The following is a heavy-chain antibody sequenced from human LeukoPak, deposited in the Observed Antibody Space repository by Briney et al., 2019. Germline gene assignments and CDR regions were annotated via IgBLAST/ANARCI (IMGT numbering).Heavy chain of an antibody. CDR2: ISGRDGST. Sequence: GGSLRLSCAASGFTFNTHGMSWVRQAPGKGLEWVSAISGRDGSTYYTDSVKGRFTISRDNSKNMVFLQMNSLRAEDTAVYYCAKEVEVLLVKTDLHFDFWGQGTLVTVSS. D-gene: IGHD2-8*02. CDR1: GFTFNTHG. J-gene: IGHJ4*02. CDR3: AKEVEVLLVKTDLHFDF. V-gene: IGHV3-23*01.